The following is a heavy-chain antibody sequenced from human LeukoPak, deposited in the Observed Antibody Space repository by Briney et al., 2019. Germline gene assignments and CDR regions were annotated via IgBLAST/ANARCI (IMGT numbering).Heavy chain of an antibody. CDR1: GFTFSSYE. V-gene: IGHV3-48*03. CDR2: ISSSGSTI. D-gene: IGHD1-20*01. Sequence: GGSLRLSCAASGFTFSSYEMNWVRQAPGKGLEWVSYISSSGSTIYYADSVKGRFTISRDNAKNSLYLQMNSLRAEDTAVYYCARGPSGGNNLWMDYWGQGTLVTVSS. CDR3: ARGPSGGNNLWMDY. J-gene: IGHJ4*02.